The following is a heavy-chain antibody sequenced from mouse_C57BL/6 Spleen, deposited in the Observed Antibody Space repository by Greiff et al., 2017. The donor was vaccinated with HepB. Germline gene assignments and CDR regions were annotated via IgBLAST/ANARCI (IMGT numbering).Heavy chain of an antibody. V-gene: IGHV7-1*01. CDR2: SRNKANDYTT. CDR1: GFTFSDFY. CDR3: ARDADERYYYAMDY. Sequence: VKVVESGGGLVQSGRSLRLSCATSGFTFSDFYMEWVRQAPGKGLEWIAASRNKANDYTTEYSASVKGRFIVSRDTSQSILYLQMNALRAEDTAIYYCARDADERYYYAMDYWGQGTSVTVSS. J-gene: IGHJ4*01.